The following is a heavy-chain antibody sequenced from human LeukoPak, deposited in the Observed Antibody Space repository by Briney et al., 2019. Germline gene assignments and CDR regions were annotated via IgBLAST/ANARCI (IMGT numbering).Heavy chain of an antibody. CDR2: MNPNSGNT. CDR3: ARANYYGSGKKDLDY. CDR1: GYIFTTYD. V-gene: IGHV1-8*01. J-gene: IGHJ4*02. D-gene: IGHD3-10*01. Sequence: ASVKVSCKASGYIFTTYDINWVRQATGQGLEWMGWMNPNSGNTGYAQKFQGRVTTTRNTSMSTAYMELNSLRSEDTAVYYCARANYYGSGKKDLDYWGQGTLVTVSS.